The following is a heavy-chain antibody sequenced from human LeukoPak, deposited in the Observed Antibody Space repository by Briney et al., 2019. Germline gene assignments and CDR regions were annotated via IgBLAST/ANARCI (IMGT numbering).Heavy chain of an antibody. Sequence: SVKVSCKASGGTFNNDAISWVRQAPGQGLEWMGGIIPIFTTADYAQKFQGRVTTTTDESASTAYMELSNLRSEDTAVYYCAKYSSSSHYYYYMDVWGQGTTVTVSS. CDR3: AKYSSSSHYYYYMDV. J-gene: IGHJ6*03. CDR1: GGTFNNDA. V-gene: IGHV1-69*05. CDR2: IIPIFTTA. D-gene: IGHD6-6*01.